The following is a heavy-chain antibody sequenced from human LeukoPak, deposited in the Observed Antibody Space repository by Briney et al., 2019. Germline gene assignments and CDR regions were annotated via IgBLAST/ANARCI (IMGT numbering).Heavy chain of an antibody. J-gene: IGHJ2*01. CDR3: AREKMGTPPCPSTKSYWYFDL. Sequence: GGPLRLSCSASGFTFIKAWMSWVRQAPGKGLEWVGRIKSKTDGGTTDYAAPVKGRFTISRDNSKNSLYLQMNSLRAEDTAVYYCAREKMGTPPCPSTKSYWYFDLWGRGTLVTVSS. CDR2: IKSKTDGGTT. CDR1: GFTFIKAW. V-gene: IGHV3-15*01. D-gene: IGHD7-27*01.